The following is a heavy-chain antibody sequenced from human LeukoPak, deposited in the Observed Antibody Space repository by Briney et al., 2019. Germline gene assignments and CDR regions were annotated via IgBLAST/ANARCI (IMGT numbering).Heavy chain of an antibody. D-gene: IGHD6-19*01. CDR2: IYYSGST. Sequence: ASETLSLTCTVSGGSISSSSYYWGWIRQPPGKGLEWIGSIYYSGSTYYNPSLKSRVTISVDTSKNQFSLKLSSVTAADTAVYYCARRGSGWYYFDYWGQGTLVTVSS. CDR3: ARRGSGWYYFDY. CDR1: GGSISSSSYY. V-gene: IGHV4-39*01. J-gene: IGHJ4*02.